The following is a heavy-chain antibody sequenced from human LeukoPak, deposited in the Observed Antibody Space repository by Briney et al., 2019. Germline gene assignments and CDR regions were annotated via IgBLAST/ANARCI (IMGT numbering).Heavy chain of an antibody. J-gene: IGHJ4*02. CDR2: ISGSGGAI. CDR3: AKDLYYDLLMGTFDH. CDR1: GLIFRSYA. V-gene: IGHV3-23*01. Sequence: PGGSLRLSCAASGLIFRSYAMGWVRQAPGKGLEWVSAISGSGGAIDYADSVKGRFTISRDNSKNTMDLQMNSLRAEDTAVYYCAKDLYYDLLMGTFDHWGQGTLVTVSS. D-gene: IGHD3-9*01.